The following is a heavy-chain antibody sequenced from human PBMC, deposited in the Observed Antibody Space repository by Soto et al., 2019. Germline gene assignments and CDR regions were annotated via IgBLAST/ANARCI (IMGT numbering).Heavy chain of an antibody. D-gene: IGHD2-15*01. V-gene: IGHV4-4*07. CDR3: AVDYGGNCFDY. J-gene: IGHJ4*02. Sequence: LSLTCTVSGGSISIYYWSWIRQPAGKGLEWIGRIYTGGSTNYNPSLRSRVTMSADTSKNQFSLKMTSVTAADTAVYYCAVDYGGNCFDYWGQGTLVTVSS. CDR1: GGSISIYY. CDR2: IYTGGST.